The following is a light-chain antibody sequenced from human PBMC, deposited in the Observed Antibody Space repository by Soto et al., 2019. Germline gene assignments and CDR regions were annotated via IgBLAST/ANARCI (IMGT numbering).Light chain of an antibody. V-gene: IGKV3-15*01. CDR3: QQYNNWSFT. CDR1: QSVSSN. CDR2: GAF. Sequence: EIVMTQSPATLSVSPGERATLFCRASQSVSSNLPWYQQKPGQAPKLLIYGAFPRATGIPARFSGSGSGTEFPLTISSLQFEDFAVYYCQQYNNWSFTFGPGTKVDIK. J-gene: IGKJ3*01.